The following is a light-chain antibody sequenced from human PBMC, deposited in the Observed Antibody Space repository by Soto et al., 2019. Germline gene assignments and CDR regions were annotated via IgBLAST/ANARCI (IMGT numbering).Light chain of an antibody. V-gene: IGKV3-15*01. CDR1: QSVTSD. Sequence: ELVMTQSPATVSESPAAGATLSSRASQSVTSDLAWYHQKPGQARRLFISRASTRATAIPARFSGSGSGTEFTLTISSLQSEDCAVYYSEKYEEWPWTDGPGNKVDI. CDR2: RAS. CDR3: EKYEEWPWT. J-gene: IGKJ1*01.